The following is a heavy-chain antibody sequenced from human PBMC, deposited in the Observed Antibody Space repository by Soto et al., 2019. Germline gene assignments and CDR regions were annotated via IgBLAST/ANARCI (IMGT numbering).Heavy chain of an antibody. V-gene: IGHV3-53*04. Sequence: GGSLRLSCAASGFTVSSNYMSWVRQAPGKGLEWVSVIYSGGSTYYADSVKGRFTISRHNSKNTLYLQMNSLRAEDTAVYYCARSQLYDSSGYYYKYYFDYWGQGTLVTVSS. J-gene: IGHJ4*02. CDR2: IYSGGST. CDR3: ARSQLYDSSGYYYKYYFDY. D-gene: IGHD3-22*01. CDR1: GFTVSSNY.